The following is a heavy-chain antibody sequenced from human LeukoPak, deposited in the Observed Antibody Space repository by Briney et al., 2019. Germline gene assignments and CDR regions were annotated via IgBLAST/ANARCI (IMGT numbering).Heavy chain of an antibody. CDR3: ARHSRGYYDSTGYYYGSHAFDI. CDR1: GGSISSHY. CDR2: IHYSGTT. J-gene: IGHJ3*02. D-gene: IGHD3-22*01. V-gene: IGHV4-59*08. Sequence: SETLSLTCTVSGGSISSHYWSWIPQPPGKGREWIGYIHYSGTTNYNPSLKSRVSISVDTSRNQFSLKLSSVTAADTAVFHCARHSRGYYDSTGYYYGSHAFDIWGQGTMVTVSS.